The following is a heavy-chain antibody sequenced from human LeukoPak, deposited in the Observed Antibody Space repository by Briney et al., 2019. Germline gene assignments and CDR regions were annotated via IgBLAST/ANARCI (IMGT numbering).Heavy chain of an antibody. J-gene: IGHJ3*02. CDR2: IRSKANSYAT. CDR3: TRHKWATGSGWHAFDI. Sequence: GGSLRLSCAASGFTFSGSAMHWVRQASGKGLEWVGRIRSKANSYATAYAASVKGRFTISRDDSKNTAYLQMNSLKTEDTAVYYCTRHKWATGSGWHAFDIWGQGTMVTVSS. D-gene: IGHD6-19*01. CDR1: GFTFSGSA. V-gene: IGHV3-73*01.